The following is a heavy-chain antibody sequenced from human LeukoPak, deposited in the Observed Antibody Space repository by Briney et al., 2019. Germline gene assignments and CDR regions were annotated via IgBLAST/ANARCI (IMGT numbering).Heavy chain of an antibody. V-gene: IGHV1-69*04. D-gene: IGHD3-10*01. CDR3: ARSHYYGSGNAFDI. CDR1: GGTFSSYA. Sequence: ASVKVSCKASGGTFSSYAISWVRQAPGQGLEWMGRIIPILGIANYAQKFQGRVTITADKSTSTAYMELSSLRSEDTAVYYCARSHYYGSGNAFDIWGQGTMVTVSS. J-gene: IGHJ3*02. CDR2: IIPILGIA.